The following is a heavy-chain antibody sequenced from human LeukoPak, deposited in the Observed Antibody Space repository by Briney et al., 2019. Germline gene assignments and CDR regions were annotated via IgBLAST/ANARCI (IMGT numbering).Heavy chain of an antibody. D-gene: IGHD2-8*01. J-gene: IGHJ4*02. V-gene: IGHV4-34*01. CDR2: INHSGTT. CDR3: ASNTRGYCTTGVCSIDY. CDR1: GGSFSGYY. Sequence: SETLSLTCAVYGGSFSGYYWSWIRQPPGKGREWIVEINHSGTTNYNPSLKSRASISVDTAKNQFVLQRSSVTGADTAVYYCASNTRGYCTTGVCSIDYWGQGTLVTVSS.